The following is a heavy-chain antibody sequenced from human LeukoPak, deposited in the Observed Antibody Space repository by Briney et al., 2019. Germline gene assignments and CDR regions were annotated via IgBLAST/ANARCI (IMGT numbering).Heavy chain of an antibody. J-gene: IGHJ4*02. CDR3: ARESVLWFGESWVYYFDY. CDR2: TNPNSGGT. V-gene: IGHV1-2*04. CDR1: GYTFTGYY. D-gene: IGHD3-10*01. Sequence: GASVKVSCKASGYTFTGYYMHWVRQAPGQGLEWMGWTNPNSGGTNYAQKFQGWVTMTRDTSISTAYMELSRLRSDDTAVYYCARESVLWFGESWVYYFDYWGQGTLVTVSS.